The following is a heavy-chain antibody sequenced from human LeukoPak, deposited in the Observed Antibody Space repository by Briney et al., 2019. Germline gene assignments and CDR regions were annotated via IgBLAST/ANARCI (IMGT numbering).Heavy chain of an antibody. CDR1: GFTFSNAW. Sequence: GGSLRLSCAASGFTFSNAWMSWVRQAPGKGLEWVGRIKSKTDGGTTDYAAPVKGRFTISRDDSKSIAYLQVNSLKAEDTAVYYCTGSFGELSFFAHWGQGTLVTVSS. D-gene: IGHD3-10*01. CDR2: IKSKTDGGTT. J-gene: IGHJ4*02. V-gene: IGHV3-15*01. CDR3: TGSFGELSFFAH.